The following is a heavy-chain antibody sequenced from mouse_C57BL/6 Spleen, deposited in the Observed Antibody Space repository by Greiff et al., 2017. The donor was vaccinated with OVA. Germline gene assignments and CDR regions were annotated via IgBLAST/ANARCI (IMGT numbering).Heavy chain of an antibody. J-gene: IGHJ1*03. D-gene: IGHD2-1*01. Sequence: QVQLQQPGAELVRPGSSVKLSCKASGYTFTSYWMHWVKQRPIQGLEWIGNIDPSDSETHYNQKFKDKATLTVDKSSSTAYMQLSSLTSEDSAVYYCAIYYGNPAWYFDVWGTGTTFTVSS. CDR1: GYTFTSYW. CDR3: AIYYGNPAWYFDV. CDR2: IDPSDSET. V-gene: IGHV1-52*01.